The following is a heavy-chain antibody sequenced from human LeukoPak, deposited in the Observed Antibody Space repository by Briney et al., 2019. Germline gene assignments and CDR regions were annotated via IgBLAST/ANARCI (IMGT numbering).Heavy chain of an antibody. D-gene: IGHD3-10*02. CDR2: INSDDSST. CDR3: AELGITMIGGV. Sequence: GGSLRLSCAASGFTFSSYWMHWVRQAPGKGLVWVSRINSDDSSTRYADSVKGRFTISRDNAKNTLYLQMNSLRAEDTAVYYCAELGITMIGGVWGKGTTVTISS. CDR1: GFTFSSYW. J-gene: IGHJ6*04. V-gene: IGHV3-74*01.